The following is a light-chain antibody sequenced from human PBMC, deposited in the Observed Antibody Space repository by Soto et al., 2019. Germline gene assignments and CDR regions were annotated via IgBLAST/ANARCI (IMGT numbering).Light chain of an antibody. J-gene: IGLJ2*01. V-gene: IGLV2-14*01. CDR2: DVS. Sequence: QSALTQPVSVSGSPGQPITISCTGTSSDVGGYNYVSWYQQHPGKAPKLMIYDVSNRPSGVSNRFSGSKFGNTASLSISGLQAEDEADYYCSSYTSSGTLVAFGGGTKLTVL. CDR1: SSDVGGYNY. CDR3: SSYTSSGTLVA.